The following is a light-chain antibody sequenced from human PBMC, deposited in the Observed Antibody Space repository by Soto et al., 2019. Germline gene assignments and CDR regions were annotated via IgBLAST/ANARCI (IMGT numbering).Light chain of an antibody. CDR2: DVS. J-gene: IGLJ1*01. V-gene: IGLV2-14*01. CDR1: SSDVGGHNY. Sequence: QSALTQPASVSGSPGQSITISCTGTSSDVGGHNYVSWYQQHPGTVPKLMIYDVSTRPSGVSHRFSGSKSGNTASLTISGLQAEDEADYYCSSYTGSTDVVGTGTKLTVL. CDR3: SSYTGSTDV.